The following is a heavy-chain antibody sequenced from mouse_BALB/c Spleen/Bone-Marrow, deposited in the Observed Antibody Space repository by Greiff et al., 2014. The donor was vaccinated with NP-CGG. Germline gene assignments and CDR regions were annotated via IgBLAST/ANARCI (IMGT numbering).Heavy chain of an antibody. J-gene: IGHJ3*01. D-gene: IGHD2-2*01. CDR2: INPSSGYT. CDR3: AREVYGSWFAY. V-gene: IGHV1-4*01. Sequence: QVQLQQPGAELARPGASVKMSCKASGYTFAYYTVHWVKQRPGQGLEWIGYINPSSGYTNYNQKFKAKATLTTDKSSSTAYMQLSCLTSEDSSVYYCAREVYGSWFAYWGQGTLVTVSA. CDR1: GYTFAYYT.